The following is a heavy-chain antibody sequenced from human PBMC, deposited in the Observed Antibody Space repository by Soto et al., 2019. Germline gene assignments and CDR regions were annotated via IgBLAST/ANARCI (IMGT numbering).Heavy chain of an antibody. J-gene: IGHJ4*02. CDR3: AKDLDGMKGFDY. CDR2: ISGDGGST. CDR1: GFTFDDYA. Sequence: GGSLRLSCAASGFTFDDYAMHWVRQAPGKGLEWVSLISGDGGSTYYADSVKGRFTISRDNSKNSLYLQMNSLRTEDTGLYYCAKDLDGMKGFDYWGQGTLVTVSS. V-gene: IGHV3-43*02.